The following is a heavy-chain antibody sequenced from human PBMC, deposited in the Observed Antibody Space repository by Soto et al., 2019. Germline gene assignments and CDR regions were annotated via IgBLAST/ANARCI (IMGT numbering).Heavy chain of an antibody. V-gene: IGHV3-30-3*01. J-gene: IGHJ5*02. CDR3: ARDSVGSRYCSSTSCPKGGWIDP. CDR2: ISYDGSNK. D-gene: IGHD2-2*01. CDR1: GFTFSSYA. Sequence: QVQLVESGGGVVQPGRSLRLSCAASGFTFSSYAMHWVRQAAGKGLEWVAVISYDGSNKYYADSVKGRFTISRDNSKNTLYLQMNSLRAEDTAVYYCARDSVGSRYCSSTSCPKGGWIDPWGQGTLVTVSS.